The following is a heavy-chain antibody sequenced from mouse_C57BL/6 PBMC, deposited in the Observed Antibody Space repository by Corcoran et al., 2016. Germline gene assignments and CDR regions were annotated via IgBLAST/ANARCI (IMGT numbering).Heavy chain of an antibody. CDR3: ARDYYDYDHYYAMDY. CDR1: GYTFTDYY. CDR2: INPYNGGT. D-gene: IGHD2-4*01. J-gene: IGHJ4*01. V-gene: IGHV1-19*01. Sequence: EVQLQQSGPVLVKPGASVKMSCKASGYTFTDYYMNWVKQSHGKSLEWIGVINPYNGGTSYNQKFKGKATLTVDKSSSTAYMELNSLTSEDSAVYYCARDYYDYDHYYAMDYWGQGTSVTVSS.